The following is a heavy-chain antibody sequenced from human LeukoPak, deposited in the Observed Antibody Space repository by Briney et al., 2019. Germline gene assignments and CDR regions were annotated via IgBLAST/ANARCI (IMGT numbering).Heavy chain of an antibody. CDR3: ARSGDPGTYHQLRYNWFDP. CDR1: GFTLSDYH. J-gene: IGHJ5*02. D-gene: IGHD3-10*01. Sequence: MTGGSLRLSCAASGFTLSDYHMNWVRQAPGKGLEWLSSITTISHYICYAGAVRGRFTISRDNAKNSLYLQMNSLRGEDTAVYYCARSGDPGTYHQLRYNWFDPWGQGTLVTVSS. V-gene: IGHV3-21*01. CDR2: ITTISHYI.